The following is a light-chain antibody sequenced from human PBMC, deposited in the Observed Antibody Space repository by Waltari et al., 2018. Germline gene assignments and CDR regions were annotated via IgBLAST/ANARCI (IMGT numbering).Light chain of an antibody. CDR3: ATWDDSLNGL. CDR2: SNH. CDR1: SSNIGTNS. J-gene: IGLJ2*01. V-gene: IGLV1-44*01. Sequence: QSVLTQPPSASGPPGQRVSISCSGCSSNIGTNSLNWSQQLPGTAPRLLIYSNHQRPSGVPDRFSGSKSGTSASLAISGLQSEDEADYYCATWDDSLNGLFGGGTKLTVL.